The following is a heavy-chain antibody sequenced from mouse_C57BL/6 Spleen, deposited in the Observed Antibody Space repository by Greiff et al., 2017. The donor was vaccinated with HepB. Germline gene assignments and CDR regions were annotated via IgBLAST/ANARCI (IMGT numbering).Heavy chain of an antibody. D-gene: IGHD1-1*01. V-gene: IGHV5-9-1*02. Sequence: EVKLMESGEGLVKPGGSLKLSCAASGFTFSSYAMSWVRQTPEKRLEWVAYISSGGDYIYYADTVKGRFTISRDNARNTLYLQMSSLKSEDTAMYYCTRALHYGSSYAMDYWGQGTSVTVSS. CDR3: TRALHYGSSYAMDY. CDR1: GFTFSSYA. CDR2: ISSGGDYI. J-gene: IGHJ4*01.